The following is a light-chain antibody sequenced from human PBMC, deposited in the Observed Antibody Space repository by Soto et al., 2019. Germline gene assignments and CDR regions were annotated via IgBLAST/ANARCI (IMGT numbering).Light chain of an antibody. CDR1: ESVSTN. Sequence: EIVMTQSPATLSLAPGERVTLSCRASESVSTNLAWYQQKAGQAPRLLIYAASTRATGIPARFSGSGSGTEFTLTISSLQSEDFAVYYCQQYNDWPPITFGQGTRLEIK. CDR3: QQYNDWPPIT. V-gene: IGKV3-15*01. J-gene: IGKJ5*01. CDR2: AAS.